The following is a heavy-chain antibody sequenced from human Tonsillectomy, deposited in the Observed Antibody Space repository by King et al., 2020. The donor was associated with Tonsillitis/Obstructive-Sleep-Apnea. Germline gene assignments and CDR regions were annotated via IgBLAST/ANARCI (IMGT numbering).Heavy chain of an antibody. J-gene: IGHJ6*02. CDR3: ARTPTVTTKYYGMDV. CDR2: INSVGSST. Sequence: VQLVESGGGLAQPGGSLRLSCAASGFTFSSYWMHWVRQAPGKGLVWVSRINSVGSSTSYADSVKGRFTISSDNAKNTLYLQMNSLSAENTAVYYCARTPTVTTKYYGMDVWGQGTTVTVSS. CDR1: GFTFSSYW. D-gene: IGHD4-17*01. V-gene: IGHV3-74*01.